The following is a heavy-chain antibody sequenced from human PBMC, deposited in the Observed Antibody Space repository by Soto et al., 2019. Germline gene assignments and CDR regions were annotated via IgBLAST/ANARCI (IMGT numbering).Heavy chain of an antibody. Sequence: SETLSLTCAVSGGSITSSNWWNWVRQPPGKGLEWIGEIYHSGSASYNPSLKSRVTISVDKSKNQFSLNLSSVTAADTAVYYCARGKSGWLQSAFDYWGQGTLVTVSS. V-gene: IGHV4-4*02. CDR2: IYHSGSA. CDR3: ARGKSGWLQSAFDY. J-gene: IGHJ4*02. D-gene: IGHD4-4*01. CDR1: GGSITSSNW.